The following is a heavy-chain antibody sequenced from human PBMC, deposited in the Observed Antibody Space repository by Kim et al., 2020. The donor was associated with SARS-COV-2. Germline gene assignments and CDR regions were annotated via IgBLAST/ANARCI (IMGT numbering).Heavy chain of an antibody. Sequence: SGPTLVKPTQTLILTCTFSGFSLSTNGLGVGWIRQPPGKALEWLALIYRDDDKRYSPSLKSRLTITKDTSKNQVVLTVTNMDPVDTGTYYCALTLKGYFQNWGQGSLVTVSS. J-gene: IGHJ1*01. CDR2: IYRDDDK. D-gene: IGHD3-16*02. CDR3: ALTLKGYFQN. CDR1: GFSLSTNGLG. V-gene: IGHV2-5*02.